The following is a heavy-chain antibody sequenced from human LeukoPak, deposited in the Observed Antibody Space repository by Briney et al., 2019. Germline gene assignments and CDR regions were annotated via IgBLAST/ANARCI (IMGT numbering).Heavy chain of an antibody. CDR2: ISYDGSNK. D-gene: IGHD6-19*01. J-gene: IGHJ4*02. Sequence: PGRSLRLSCAASGFTFSSYAMHWVRQAPGKGLEWVAVISYDGSNKYYADSVKGRFTISRDNSKNTLYLQMSSLRAEDTAVYYCARADAAVAGTRFDYWGQGTLVTVSS. CDR3: ARADAAVAGTRFDY. CDR1: GFTFSSYA. V-gene: IGHV3-30-3*01.